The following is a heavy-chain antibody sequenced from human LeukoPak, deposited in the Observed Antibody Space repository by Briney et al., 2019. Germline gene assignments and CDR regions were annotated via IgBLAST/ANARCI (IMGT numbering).Heavy chain of an antibody. CDR3: CCYDSMGY. V-gene: IGHV3-15*01. CDR1: GFTFSNAW. CDR2: IKSKTGGGTT. J-gene: IGHJ4*02. D-gene: IGHD2-2*01. Sequence: PGGSLRLSCAASGFTFSNAWMSWVRQAPGKGLEWVGRIKSKTGGGTTDYTAPVKGRFTISRDDSKNTLYLQMNSLKTDDTAVYYCCCYDSMGYWGQGTLVTVSS.